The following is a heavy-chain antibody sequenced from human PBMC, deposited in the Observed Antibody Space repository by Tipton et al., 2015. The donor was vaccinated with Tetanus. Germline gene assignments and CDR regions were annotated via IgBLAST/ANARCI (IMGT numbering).Heavy chain of an antibody. Sequence: GSLRLSCAASGFTFSSYAMSWVRQAPGKGLEWVSAISGSGGSTYYADSVKGRFTISRDNSKNTLYLQMNSLRAEDTAVYYCAKIPAGRYYYGMDVWGQGTTVTVSS. J-gene: IGHJ6*02. CDR3: AKIPAGRYYYGMDV. D-gene: IGHD2-2*01. V-gene: IGHV3-23*01. CDR1: GFTFSSYA. CDR2: ISGSGGST.